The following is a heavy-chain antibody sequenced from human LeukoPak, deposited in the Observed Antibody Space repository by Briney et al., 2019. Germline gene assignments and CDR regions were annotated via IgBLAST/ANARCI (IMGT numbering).Heavy chain of an antibody. D-gene: IGHD6-19*01. Sequence: GSLRLSCTASGFTFGDYAMSWVRQAPGKGLEWVGFIRSKAYGGTTEYAASVKGRFTISRDDSKSIAYLQMNSLKTEDTAVYYCTRGSSGWYSDAFDIWGQGTMVTVSS. CDR3: TRGSSGWYSDAFDI. V-gene: IGHV3-49*04. CDR2: IRSKAYGGTT. CDR1: GFTFGDYA. J-gene: IGHJ3*02.